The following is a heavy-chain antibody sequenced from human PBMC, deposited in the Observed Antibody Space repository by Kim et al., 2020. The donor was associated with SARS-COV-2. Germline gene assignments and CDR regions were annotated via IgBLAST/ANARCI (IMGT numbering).Heavy chain of an antibody. CDR2: IDPSDPYP. V-gene: IGHV5-10-1*01. CDR1: GYSFPSYW. Sequence: GESLKISCKGSGYSFPSYWISWVRQMPGKGLEWMGRIDPSDPYPNSSPSFQGHVPISAAKSISPAYLQWSSLKPSDPAMYYFRGQSMDSYWSSDLWGRAT. D-gene: IGHD2-2*03. J-gene: IGHJ2*01. CDR3: RGQSMDSYWSSDL.